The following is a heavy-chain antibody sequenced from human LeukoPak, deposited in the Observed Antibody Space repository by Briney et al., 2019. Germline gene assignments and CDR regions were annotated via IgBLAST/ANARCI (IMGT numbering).Heavy chain of an antibody. CDR1: GGSIRSTNW. V-gene: IGHV4/OR15-8*02. Sequence: PSETLSLTCGVCGGSIRSTNWCCSVRQPPGQGLEWIGDISLSGQTNFNPSLNGRVTMSIDESRNQLSLKLISVNDAATPIYYSLRESGAFCPFGYWGQGTLVIVPP. CDR3: LRESGAFCPFGY. J-gene: IGHJ4*02. CDR2: ISLSGQT. D-gene: IGHD1-26*01.